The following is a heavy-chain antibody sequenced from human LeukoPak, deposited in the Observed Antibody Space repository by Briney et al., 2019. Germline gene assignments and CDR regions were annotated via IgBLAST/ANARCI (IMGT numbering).Heavy chain of an antibody. V-gene: IGHV3-30*03. D-gene: IGHD5-18*01. Sequence: GGSLRLSCAASGFTFSSHGMHWVRQAPGKGLEWVAVISYDGSNKYYADSVKGRFTISRDNSKNTLYLQMNSLRVEDTAVYYCAGELGYLNYFDYWGQGTLVTVSS. CDR2: ISYDGSNK. CDR3: AGELGYLNYFDY. J-gene: IGHJ4*02. CDR1: GFTFSSHG.